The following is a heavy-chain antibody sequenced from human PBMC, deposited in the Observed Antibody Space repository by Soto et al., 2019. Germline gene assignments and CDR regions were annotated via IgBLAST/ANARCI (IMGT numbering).Heavy chain of an antibody. CDR1: GFTFSSYA. J-gene: IGHJ5*02. D-gene: IGHD3-3*01. CDR2: ISGSGGST. Sequence: GGSLRLSCAASGFTFSSYAMSWVRQAPGKGLEWVSAISGSGGSTYYADSVKGRFTISRDNSKNTLYLQMNSLRAEDTAVYYCAKDHRFLEWLSRFDPWGQGTLVTVSS. CDR3: AKDHRFLEWLSRFDP. V-gene: IGHV3-23*01.